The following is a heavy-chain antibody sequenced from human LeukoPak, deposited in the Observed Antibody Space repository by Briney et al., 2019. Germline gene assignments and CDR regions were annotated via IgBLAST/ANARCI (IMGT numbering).Heavy chain of an antibody. CDR2: IYHSGST. CDR1: GYSISSGYY. CDR3: ARVGTYQGMKVVAIADY. D-gene: IGHD3-22*01. Sequence: SETLSLTCTVSGYSISSGYYWGWIRQPPGKGLEWIGGIYHSGSTYYNPSLKSRVTISVDTSKNQFSLKLSSVTAADTAVYYCARVGTYQGMKVVAIADYWGQGTLVTVSS. J-gene: IGHJ4*02. V-gene: IGHV4-38-2*02.